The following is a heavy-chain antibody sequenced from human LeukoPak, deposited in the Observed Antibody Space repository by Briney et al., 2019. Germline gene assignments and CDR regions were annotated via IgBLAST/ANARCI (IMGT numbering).Heavy chain of an antibody. D-gene: IGHD2-2*01. CDR3: ARGTSWINPYYYMDI. J-gene: IGHJ6*03. CDR1: GFTFSSYA. V-gene: IGHV3-23*01. CDR2: IGSSGNI. Sequence: PGGSLRLSCAPSGFTFSSYAMTWVRQAPGKGLEWVSAIGSSGNIFYADSVKGRFTISRDNSKSTLFLRMDSLRVEDTAVYYCARGTSWINPYYYMDIWGTGTTVTVSS.